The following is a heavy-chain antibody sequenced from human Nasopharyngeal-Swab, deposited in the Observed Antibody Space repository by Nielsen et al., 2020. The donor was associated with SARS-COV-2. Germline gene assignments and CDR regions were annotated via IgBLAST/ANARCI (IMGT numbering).Heavy chain of an antibody. V-gene: IGHV1-3*01. D-gene: IGHD3-16*02. CDR1: GYTFTSHA. CDR3: ARDPRGLSSPSGMDV. CDR2: INAANGDT. J-gene: IGHJ6*02. Sequence: ASVKVSCKASGYTFTSHAMHWVRQAPGQRLEGLGWINAANGDTKYSQKIQGRVTITRDTSASTAYMELSSLRSEDTAVYYCARDPRGLSSPSGMDVWGQGTTVTVSS.